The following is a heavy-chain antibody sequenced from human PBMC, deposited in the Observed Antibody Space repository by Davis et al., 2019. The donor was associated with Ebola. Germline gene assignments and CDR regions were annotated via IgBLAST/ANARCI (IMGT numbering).Heavy chain of an antibody. D-gene: IGHD3-22*01. Sequence: MPSETLSLTCSVSGDSINSQYWSWIRQSPGKGLEWIGYISYRGGTNYSPSLKSRVTISLDTSQNQFSLKMTSVTAADTAIYYCARMKWGLQRVFDYWGQGTLVPVSS. CDR2: ISYRGGT. CDR3: ARMKWGLQRVFDY. V-gene: IGHV4-59*08. J-gene: IGHJ4*02. CDR1: GDSINSQY.